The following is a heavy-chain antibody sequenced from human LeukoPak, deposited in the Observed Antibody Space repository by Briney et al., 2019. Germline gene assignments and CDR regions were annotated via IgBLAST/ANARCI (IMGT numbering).Heavy chain of an antibody. CDR3: AKSGYCGGGSCYDKGPYYFDY. V-gene: IGHV1-3*01. Sequence: ASVKVSCEASGYTFTSYAMNWVRQAPGQGLEWMGWINAGNGNTKYSQKFQGRVTITRDTSASTAYMELSSLRSEDTAVYYCAKSGYCGGGSCYDKGPYYFDYWGQGTLVTVSS. CDR2: INAGNGNT. J-gene: IGHJ4*02. D-gene: IGHD2-15*01. CDR1: GYTFTSYA.